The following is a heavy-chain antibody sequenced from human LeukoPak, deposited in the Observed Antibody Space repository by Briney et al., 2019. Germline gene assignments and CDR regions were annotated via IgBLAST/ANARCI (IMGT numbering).Heavy chain of an antibody. CDR3: GPREDSTTNAYDY. CDR2: ISGEGVTI. D-gene: IGHD2/OR15-2a*01. J-gene: IGHJ4*02. V-gene: IGHV3-23*01. Sequence: GGSLRLSCATSGFXFSHYAISWVRQAPGKGLEWVSAISGEGVTIYYADSVKGRFTISRDNSKNTLYLQMNSLTAEDTAVYYCGPREDSTTNAYDYWGQGTLVTVSS. CDR1: GFXFSHYA.